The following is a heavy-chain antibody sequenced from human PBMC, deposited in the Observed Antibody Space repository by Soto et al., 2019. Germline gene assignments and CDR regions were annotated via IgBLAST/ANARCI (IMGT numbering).Heavy chain of an antibody. CDR2: INHSGST. CDR1: GGSFSSYY. CDR3: ARGDLKADY. V-gene: IGHV4-34*01. J-gene: IGHJ4*02. Sequence: SETLSLTCAVYGGSFSSYYWSWIRQPPGKGLEWIGEINHSGSTNYNPSLKTRVTISVDTSKNQFSLKLSSVTAADTAVYHCARGDLKADYWGKGTLVTVSS.